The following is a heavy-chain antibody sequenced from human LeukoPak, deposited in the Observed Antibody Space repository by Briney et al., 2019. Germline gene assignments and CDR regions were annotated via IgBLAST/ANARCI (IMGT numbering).Heavy chain of an antibody. Sequence: GGSLRLSCAASGFTFSSYEMNWVRQAAGKGLEWVSYISSSGSTIYYADSVKGRFTISRDNAKNSLYLQMNSLRAEDTAVYYCYGRYNWFDPWGQGTLVTVSS. CDR2: ISSSGSTI. V-gene: IGHV3-48*03. CDR3: YGRYNWFDP. J-gene: IGHJ5*02. CDR1: GFTFSSYE. D-gene: IGHD3-10*02.